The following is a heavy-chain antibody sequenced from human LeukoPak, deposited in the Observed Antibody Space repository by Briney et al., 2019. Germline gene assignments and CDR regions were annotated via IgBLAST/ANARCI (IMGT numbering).Heavy chain of an antibody. Sequence: SETLSLTCTVSGGSIRSYYWSWIRQPPGKGLDWIGDIYYSGSTYYNPTLNSRITISVDRSKNQFSLKLSSVTAADTAVYYCARYTGSGGALDIWGQGTMVTVSS. CDR2: IYYSGST. CDR1: GGSIRSYY. CDR3: ARYTGSGGALDI. V-gene: IGHV4-59*01. D-gene: IGHD1-26*01. J-gene: IGHJ3*02.